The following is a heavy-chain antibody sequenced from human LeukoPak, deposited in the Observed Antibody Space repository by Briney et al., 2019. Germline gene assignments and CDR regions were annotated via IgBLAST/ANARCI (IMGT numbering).Heavy chain of an antibody. V-gene: IGHV4-4*07. CDR3: ARAGYTISSYRFDY. Sequence: KASETLSLTCSVSGGSINSYWWSWIRQPAGKGLEFIGRIYTTGMTNYNPSLKSRVSMSVDTSKNQFSLELRSVTAADTAVYFCARAGYTISSYRFDYWGQGALVTASS. CDR2: IYTTGMT. J-gene: IGHJ4*02. D-gene: IGHD3-16*02. CDR1: GGSINSYW.